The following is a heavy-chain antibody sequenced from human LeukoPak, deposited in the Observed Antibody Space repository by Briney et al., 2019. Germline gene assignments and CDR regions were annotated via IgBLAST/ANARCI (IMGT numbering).Heavy chain of an antibody. CDR3: AKVISSSWYPKYYYYYGMDV. Sequence: PGGSLRLSCAASGFTFSSYAMSWVRQAPGKGLEWVSAISGSGGSTYYAGSVKGRFTISRDNSKNTLYLQMNSLRAEDTAVYYCAKVISSSWYPKYYYYYGMDVWGQGTTVTVSS. CDR1: GFTFSSYA. J-gene: IGHJ6*02. D-gene: IGHD6-13*01. CDR2: ISGSGGST. V-gene: IGHV3-23*01.